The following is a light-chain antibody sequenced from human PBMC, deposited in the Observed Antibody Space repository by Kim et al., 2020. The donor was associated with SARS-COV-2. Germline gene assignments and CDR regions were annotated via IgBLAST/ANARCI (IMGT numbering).Light chain of an antibody. CDR3: SSYTYSTTLV. Sequence: GQSITNSRTGSRSDVGTYNYVSWYQQHPGKAPKLMIYDVSKRPSGVSNRFSGSKSGNTASLTISGLQAEDEADYYCSSYTYSTTLVFGGGTNLTVL. V-gene: IGLV2-14*04. CDR2: DVS. CDR1: RSDVGTYNY. J-gene: IGLJ3*02.